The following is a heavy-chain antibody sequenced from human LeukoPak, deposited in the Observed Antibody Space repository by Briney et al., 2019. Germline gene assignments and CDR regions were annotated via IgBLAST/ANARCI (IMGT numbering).Heavy chain of an antibody. CDR2: VNLKSGNT. CDR3: ARVDGSPDS. CDR1: GYTFTRYD. Sequence: ASVKVSCKASGYTFTRYDINWVRQATGQGLEWMGWVNLKSGNTGSAQKFQGRVTITRDTSINTAYMELSSLRPEDTGVYYCARVDGSPDSWGQGTLVTVSS. D-gene: IGHD2-15*01. J-gene: IGHJ4*02. V-gene: IGHV1-8*03.